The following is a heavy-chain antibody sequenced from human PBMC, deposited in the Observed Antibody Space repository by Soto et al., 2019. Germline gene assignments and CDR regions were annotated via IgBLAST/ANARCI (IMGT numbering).Heavy chain of an antibody. J-gene: IGHJ6*02. CDR1: GNTFSNSA. Sequence: ASVKVSCKASGNTFSNSAMYWVRQAPGQRLEWMGWINAGNGHTKYADNFQGRVTITRDTFASTVYMELGSLRSEDTAVYYCARGKEYGGNSHYYAGLDVWGQGTTVTVYS. CDR3: ARGKEYGGNSHYYAGLDV. CDR2: INAGNGHT. D-gene: IGHD3-10*01. V-gene: IGHV1-3*01.